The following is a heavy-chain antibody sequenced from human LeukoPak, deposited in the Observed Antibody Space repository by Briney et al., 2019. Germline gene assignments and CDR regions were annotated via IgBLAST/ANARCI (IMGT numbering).Heavy chain of an antibody. CDR1: GFIFSSYA. J-gene: IGHJ4*02. V-gene: IGHV3-30*18. Sequence: HPGGSLRLSCAASGFIFSSYAMNWVRQAPGKGLEWVAVISYDGSNKYYADSVEGRFTISRDNSKNTLYLQMNSLRAEDTAVYYCAKDLPPWSYGGNPEVDYWGQGTLVTVSS. CDR2: ISYDGSNK. D-gene: IGHD4-23*01. CDR3: AKDLPPWSYGGNPEVDY.